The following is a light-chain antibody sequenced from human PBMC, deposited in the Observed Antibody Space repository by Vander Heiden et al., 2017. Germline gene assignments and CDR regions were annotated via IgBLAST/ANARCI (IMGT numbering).Light chain of an antibody. CDR2: GNS. CDR3: QSYDSSLSGFVV. V-gene: IGLV1-40*01. CDR1: SSNIGAGHD. J-gene: IGLJ2*01. Sequence: QSVLTQPPSVSGAPGQRVPISCTGSSSNIGAGHDVHWYQQLPGTAPKLLIYGNSNRPSGVPDRFSGSKSGTSASLAITGLQAEDEADYYCQSYDSSLSGFVVFGGGTKLTVL.